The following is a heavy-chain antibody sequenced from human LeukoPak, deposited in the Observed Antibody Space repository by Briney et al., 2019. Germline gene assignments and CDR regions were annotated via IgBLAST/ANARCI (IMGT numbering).Heavy chain of an antibody. CDR1: GFTFSSYS. Sequence: PGGSLRLSCAGSGFTFSSYSMSWVRQAPGKGLEWVAFIRYDGSNKYYADSVKGRFTISRDNSKNTLYLQMNSLRAEDTAVYYCAKGVARWELFRVYYYYYYMGVWGKGTTVTISS. J-gene: IGHJ6*03. D-gene: IGHD1-26*01. V-gene: IGHV3-30*02. CDR2: IRYDGSNK. CDR3: AKGVARWELFRVYYYYYYMGV.